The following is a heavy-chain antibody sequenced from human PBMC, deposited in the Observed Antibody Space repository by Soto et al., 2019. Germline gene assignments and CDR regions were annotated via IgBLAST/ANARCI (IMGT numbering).Heavy chain of an antibody. V-gene: IGHV3-30-3*01. D-gene: IGHD3-3*01. Sequence: QVQLVESGGGVVQPGRSLRLSCAASGFTFSSYAMHWVRQAPGKGLEWVAVISYDGSNKYYADSVKGRFTISRDNSKNTLYLQMNSLRAEDTAVYYCARDHKTIFGVVTYYFDYWGQGTLVTVSS. CDR2: ISYDGSNK. J-gene: IGHJ4*02. CDR3: ARDHKTIFGVVTYYFDY. CDR1: GFTFSSYA.